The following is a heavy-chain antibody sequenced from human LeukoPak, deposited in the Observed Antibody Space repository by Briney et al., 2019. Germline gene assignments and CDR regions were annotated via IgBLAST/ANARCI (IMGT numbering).Heavy chain of an antibody. Sequence: GASVKVSCKASGYTFTSYDINWVRQATGQGLEWMGWMSPNSGNTGYAQKFQGRVTMTRNTSISTAYMELSSLRSEDTAVYYCARGFIAAAGTDYWGQGTLVTVSS. CDR2: MSPNSGNT. D-gene: IGHD6-13*01. CDR1: GYTFTSYD. CDR3: ARGFIAAAGTDY. V-gene: IGHV1-8*01. J-gene: IGHJ4*02.